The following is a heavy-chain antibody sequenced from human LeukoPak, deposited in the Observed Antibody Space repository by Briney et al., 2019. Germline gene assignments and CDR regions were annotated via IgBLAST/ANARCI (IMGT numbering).Heavy chain of an antibody. V-gene: IGHV4-30-4*01. CDR2: IYYSGGT. Sequence: PSETLSLTCTVSGGSISSGDYYWSWIRQPPGKGLEWIGYIYYSGGTYYNPSLKSRVTISVDTSKNQFSLKLSSVTAADTAVYYCAREEETTQAGSLGFQHWGQGTLVTVSS. CDR3: AREEETTQAGSLGFQH. D-gene: IGHD4-17*01. J-gene: IGHJ1*01. CDR1: GGSISSGDYY.